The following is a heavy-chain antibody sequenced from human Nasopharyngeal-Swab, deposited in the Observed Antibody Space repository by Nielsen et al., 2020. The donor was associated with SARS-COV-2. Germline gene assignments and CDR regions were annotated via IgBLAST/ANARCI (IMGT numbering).Heavy chain of an antibody. D-gene: IGHD3-22*01. Sequence: GESLKISCAAAGFTFNNFELTWVRQAPGKGLEWLSSISTSGTTMYYADSVKGRFTISRDGAKNSLYLQMNSLRVEDTAVYYCARGSLFDSSGYYLDFDAWGQGTLVTVSS. V-gene: IGHV3-48*03. CDR1: GFTFNNFE. CDR2: ISTSGTTM. CDR3: ARGSLFDSSGYYLDFDA. J-gene: IGHJ4*02.